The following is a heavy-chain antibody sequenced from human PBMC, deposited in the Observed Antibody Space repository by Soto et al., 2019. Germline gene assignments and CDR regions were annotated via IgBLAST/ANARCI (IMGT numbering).Heavy chain of an antibody. V-gene: IGHV3-7*01. CDR2: IKQDGSEK. CDR3: ARDLSSSTWPDFYYYYYMDV. J-gene: IGHJ6*03. Sequence: GGSLRLSCAASGFTFSSYWMTWVRQAPGKGLEWVANIKQDGSEKYYVDSVKGRFAISRDNAKNSLYLQMNSLRAEDTAVYYCARDLSSSTWPDFYYYYYMDVWGKGTTVTVSS. D-gene: IGHD6-13*01. CDR1: GFTFSSYW.